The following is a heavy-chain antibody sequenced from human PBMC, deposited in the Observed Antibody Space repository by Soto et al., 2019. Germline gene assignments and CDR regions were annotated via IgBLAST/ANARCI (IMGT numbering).Heavy chain of an antibody. V-gene: IGHV3-23*01. CDR3: AKDTFLDYADSSGYSPCYYYGLDV. D-gene: IGHD3-22*01. CDR2: ISGSGDST. J-gene: IGHJ6*02. Sequence: VGSLRLSCAASGFTFSSYAMSWVRQAPGKGLEWVSAISGSGDSTYYAGSVKGRFAISRDNPKNTLYLKMNSMRAEDTAVYYCAKDTFLDYADSSGYSPCYYYGLDVWGQGTTVTVSS. CDR1: GFTFSSYA.